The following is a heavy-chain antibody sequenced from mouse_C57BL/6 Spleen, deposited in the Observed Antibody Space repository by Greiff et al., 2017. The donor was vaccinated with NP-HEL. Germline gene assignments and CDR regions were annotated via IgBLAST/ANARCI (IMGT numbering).Heavy chain of an antibody. J-gene: IGHJ2*01. CDR2: ISSGSSTI. CDR1: GFTFSDYG. Sequence: DVMLVESGGGLVKPGGSLKLSCAASGFTFSDYGMHWVRQAPEKGLEWVAYISSGSSTIYYADTVKGRFTISRDNAKNTLFLQMTSLRSEDTAMYYCAREGGKTGTRDFDYWGQGTTLTVSS. V-gene: IGHV5-17*01. D-gene: IGHD4-1*01. CDR3: AREGGKTGTRDFDY.